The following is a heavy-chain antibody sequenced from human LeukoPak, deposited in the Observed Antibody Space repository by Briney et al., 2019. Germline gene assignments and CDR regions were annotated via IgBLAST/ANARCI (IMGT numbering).Heavy chain of an antibody. CDR2: ISSSSSYT. J-gene: IGHJ4*02. CDR3: ARMGLDHLIAPFDY. D-gene: IGHD3-22*01. CDR1: GFTFSDYY. Sequence: GGSLRLSCAASGFTFSDYYMSWIRQAPGKGLEWVSYISSSSSYTNYADSVKGRFTISGDNAKNSLYLQMNSLRAEDTAVYYCARMGLDHLIAPFDYWGQGTLVTVSS. V-gene: IGHV3-11*06.